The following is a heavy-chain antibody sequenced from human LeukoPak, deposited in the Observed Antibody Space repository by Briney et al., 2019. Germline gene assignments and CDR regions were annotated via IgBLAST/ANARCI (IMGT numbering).Heavy chain of an antibody. V-gene: IGHV4-4*08. CDR3: ARTRPNRHYDILTGYYMGNWFDP. D-gene: IGHD3-9*01. CDR1: GGSISRYY. J-gene: IGHJ5*02. Sequence: PSETLSLTCTVSGGSISRYYWSWIRQPPGKGLEWIGYIYTSGSTNYNPSLKSRVTMSVDTSKNQFSLKLSSVTAADTAVYYCARTRPNRHYDILTGYYMGNWFDPWGQGTLVTVSS. CDR2: IYTSGST.